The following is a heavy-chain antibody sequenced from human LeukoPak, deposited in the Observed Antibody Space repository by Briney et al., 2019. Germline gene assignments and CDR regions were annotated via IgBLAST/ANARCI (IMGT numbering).Heavy chain of an antibody. CDR1: GGSISSYY. D-gene: IGHD4-17*01. V-gene: IGHV4-59*01. J-gene: IGHJ3*02. CDR2: IYYSGST. Sequence: PSETLSLTCTVSGGSISSYYWSWIRQPPGKGLEWIGYIYYSGSTNYNPSLKSRVTISVDKSKNQFSLKLSSVTAADTAVYYCARESTNDYGDLDDFGIWGQGTMVTVSS. CDR3: ARESTNDYGDLDDFGI.